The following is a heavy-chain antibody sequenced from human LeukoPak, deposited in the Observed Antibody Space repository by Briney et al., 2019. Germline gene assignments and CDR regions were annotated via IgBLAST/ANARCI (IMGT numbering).Heavy chain of an antibody. J-gene: IGHJ6*03. CDR1: GGSISGYS. CDR3: ARCGRNNRGYYYMED. CDR2: THYSGSS. Sequence: PSETLSLTCTVSGGSISGYSWSWIRQPPGKGQEWIGHTHYSGSSNYNPSLKSRVTISVDTSKNQFSLKVSSVTAADTAVYYCARCGRNNRGYYYMEDWGKGTTVTVSS. D-gene: IGHD2/OR15-2a*01. V-gene: IGHV4-59*01.